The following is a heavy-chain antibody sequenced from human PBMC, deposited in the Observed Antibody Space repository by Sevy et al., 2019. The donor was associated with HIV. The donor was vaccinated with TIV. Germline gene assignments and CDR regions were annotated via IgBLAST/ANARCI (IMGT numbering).Heavy chain of an antibody. V-gene: IGHV3-7*01. D-gene: IGHD1-26*01. J-gene: IGHJ4*02. Sequence: GGSLRLSCAASGFILSNYWMSWVRQAPGKGLEWVANIKQDGSDKYYVDSVKGRFTISRDNAKNSLYLQMNSLRAEDTAVYYCARDLFSGSYYENYWGQGTLVTVSS. CDR2: IKQDGSDK. CDR3: ARDLFSGSYYENY. CDR1: GFILSNYW.